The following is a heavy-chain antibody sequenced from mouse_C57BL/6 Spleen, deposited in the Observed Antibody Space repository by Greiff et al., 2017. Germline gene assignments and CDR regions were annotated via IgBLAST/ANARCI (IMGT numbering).Heavy chain of an antibody. V-gene: IGHV1-52*01. Sequence: QVQLQQPGAELVRPGSSVKLSCKASGYTFTSYWMHWVKQRPIQGLEWIGNIDPSDSETHYNQKFKDKATLTVDKSSSTAYMQLSSLTSEDSAVYYCARRGSGYPNYYAMDYWGQGTSVTVSS. CDR1: GYTFTSYW. J-gene: IGHJ4*01. D-gene: IGHD3-2*02. CDR3: ARRGSGYPNYYAMDY. CDR2: IDPSDSET.